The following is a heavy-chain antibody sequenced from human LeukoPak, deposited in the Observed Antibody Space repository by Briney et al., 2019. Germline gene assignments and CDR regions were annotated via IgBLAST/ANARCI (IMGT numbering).Heavy chain of an antibody. CDR2: VNNDGSDA. Sequence: GGSLRLSCAASGFTFSSYWMHWVRQAPGKGLVWVSRVNNDGSDAVYADSVKGRFTISRDNAKNTLYLQINSLRAEDTAVYYCARDRPHNWFDHWGQGTLVTVYS. CDR1: GFTFSSYW. CDR3: ARDRPHNWFDH. J-gene: IGHJ5*02. V-gene: IGHV3-74*01.